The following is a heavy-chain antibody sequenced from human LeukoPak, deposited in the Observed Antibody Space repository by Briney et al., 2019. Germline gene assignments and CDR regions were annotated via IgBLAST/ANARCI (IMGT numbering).Heavy chain of an antibody. CDR3: ARVSGVWEWLLPPSYYYYYGMDV. Sequence: SVKVSCKASGGTFSSYAISWVRQAPGRGLEWMGGIIPIFGTASYAQKFQGRVTITADESTSTAYMELSSLRSEDTAVYYCARVSGVWEWLLPPSYYYYYGMDVWGQGTTVTVSS. J-gene: IGHJ6*02. CDR2: IIPIFGTA. CDR1: GGTFSSYA. V-gene: IGHV1-69*13. D-gene: IGHD3-3*01.